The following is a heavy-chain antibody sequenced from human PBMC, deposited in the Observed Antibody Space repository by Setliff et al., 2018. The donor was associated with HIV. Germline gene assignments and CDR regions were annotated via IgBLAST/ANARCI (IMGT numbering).Heavy chain of an antibody. CDR1: GDSISNSAYF. CDR2: IYYNGDT. V-gene: IGHV4-39*01. J-gene: IGHJ4*02. Sequence: PSETLSLTCSVSGDSISNSAYFWGWIRQPSGKGLEYIGSIYYNGDTYYNPSLKSRVTISVDTSNNQFSLKLRSVTAADTAVYYCARRLVVVAAEGYFDSWGQGALVTVSS. D-gene: IGHD2-15*01. CDR3: ARRLVVVAAEGYFDS.